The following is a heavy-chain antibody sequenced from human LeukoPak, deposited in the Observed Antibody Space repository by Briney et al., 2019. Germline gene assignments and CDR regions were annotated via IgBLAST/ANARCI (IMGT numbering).Heavy chain of an antibody. J-gene: IGHJ5*02. CDR1: GFIFSSYW. Sequence: TGGSLRLSCAASGFIFSSYWMSWVRQAPGKGLEWVANIKQDGSEKYYVDSVKGRFTISRDNAKHSLYLQMNSLRAEDTAVYYCARDPRGINWFDRWGQASMVGVRS. CDR2: IKQDGSEK. CDR3: ARDPRGINWFDR. D-gene: IGHD3-10*01. V-gene: IGHV3-7*01.